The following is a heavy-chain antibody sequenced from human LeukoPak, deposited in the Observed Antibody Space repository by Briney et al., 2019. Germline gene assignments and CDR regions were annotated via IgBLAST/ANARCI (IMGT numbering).Heavy chain of an antibody. D-gene: IGHD6-6*01. CDR3: ARDSSVCAFDV. CDR2: INTGSTTI. V-gene: IGHV3-48*01. J-gene: IGHJ3*01. Sequence: PGGSLRLSCAASGFTFSPYTMHWFRQPPGKGLEWLSYINTGSTTIYYADSVKGRFTISRDNAKNSLYPQLNSLRAKDTAVYYCARDSSVCAFDVWGQGTMVTVSS. CDR1: GFTFSPYT.